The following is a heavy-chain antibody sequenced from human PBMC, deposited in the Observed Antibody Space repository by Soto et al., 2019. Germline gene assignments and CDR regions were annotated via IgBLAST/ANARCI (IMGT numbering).Heavy chain of an antibody. CDR2: INPSGGAT. CDR3: APGRQKWRRNDAFDI. V-gene: IGHV1-46*01. D-gene: IGHD3-10*01. CDR1: GYTFSDYF. Sequence: GASVKVSCKASGYTFSDYFMHWVRQAPGQGLEWVGLINPSGGATSYPQKFQGSVSLTVDTSTSTFYMELRSLRPDDTAVYYRAPGRQKWRRNDAFDIWGQGTLVT. J-gene: IGHJ3*02.